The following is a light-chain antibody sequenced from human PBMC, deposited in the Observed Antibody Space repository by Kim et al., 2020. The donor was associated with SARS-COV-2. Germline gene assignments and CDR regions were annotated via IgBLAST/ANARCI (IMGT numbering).Light chain of an antibody. J-gene: IGKJ1*01. CDR2: GAS. CDR3: QRNNDALRT. Sequence: DIQMTQSPSSLSASVGDRVTITCRASQGISTFLAWYQHKPGKVPKLLIYGASTLQPGVPSRFSGSGSVTDFTLTINSLQPEDVATYYWQRNNDALRTFGQGTKVDIK. CDR1: QGISTF. V-gene: IGKV1-27*01.